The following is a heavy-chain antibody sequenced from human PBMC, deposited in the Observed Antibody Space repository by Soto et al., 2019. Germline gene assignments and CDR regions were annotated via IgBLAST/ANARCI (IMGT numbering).Heavy chain of an antibody. D-gene: IGHD6-13*01. Sequence: QMQLVQSGPEVKKPGTSVKVSCKASGFTFTSSAVQWVRQARGQRLEWIGWIVVGSGNTNYAQKLQERVTITRDMSTSTAYMELSSLRSEDTAVYYCAAGLVSWTPLDYYYGMDVWGQGTTVTVSS. CDR2: IVVGSGNT. CDR1: GFTFTSSA. CDR3: AAGLVSWTPLDYYYGMDV. V-gene: IGHV1-58*01. J-gene: IGHJ6*02.